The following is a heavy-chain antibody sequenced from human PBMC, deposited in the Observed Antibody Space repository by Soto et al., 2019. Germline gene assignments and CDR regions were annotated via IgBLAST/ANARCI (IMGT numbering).Heavy chain of an antibody. Sequence: SETLSLTCTVSGGSISSYYWSWIRQPAGKGLEWIGRIYTSGSTNYNPSLKSRVTMSVDTSKNQFSLKLSSVTAADTAVYYCAREFGYCSGGSCYFWFDPWGQGTLVTVS. J-gene: IGHJ5*02. CDR3: AREFGYCSGGSCYFWFDP. CDR2: IYTSGST. D-gene: IGHD2-15*01. V-gene: IGHV4-4*07. CDR1: GGSISSYY.